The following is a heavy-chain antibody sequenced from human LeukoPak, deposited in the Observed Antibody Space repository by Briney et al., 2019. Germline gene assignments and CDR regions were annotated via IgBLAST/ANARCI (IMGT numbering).Heavy chain of an antibody. V-gene: IGHV1-2*02. CDR3: AYTTTVTTFFSSDY. D-gene: IGHD4-17*01. Sequence: ASVKVSCKPSGNTFTAYYIHWVRQAPGQRLEWMGWINPNSGATNYAQKFQGRVTMTRDTSISTLHMELSSLRSDDSAIYYCAYTTTVTTFFSSDYWGQGTLVTVSS. CDR2: INPNSGAT. CDR1: GNTFTAYY. J-gene: IGHJ4*02.